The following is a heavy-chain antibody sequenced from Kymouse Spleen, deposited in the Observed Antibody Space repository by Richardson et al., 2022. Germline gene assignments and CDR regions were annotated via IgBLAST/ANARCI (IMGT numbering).Heavy chain of an antibody. CDR1: GGSISSSSYY. V-gene: IGHV4-39*01. D-gene: IGHD3-10*01. Sequence: QLQLQESGPGLVKPSETLSLTCTVSGGSISSSSYYWGWIRQPPGKGLEWIGSIYYSGSTYYNPSLKSRVTISVDTSKNQFSLKLSSVTAADTAVYYCARQYYYGSGSLEEYFQHWGQGTLVTVSS. CDR3: ARQYYYGSGSLEEYFQH. CDR2: IYYSGST. J-gene: IGHJ1*01.